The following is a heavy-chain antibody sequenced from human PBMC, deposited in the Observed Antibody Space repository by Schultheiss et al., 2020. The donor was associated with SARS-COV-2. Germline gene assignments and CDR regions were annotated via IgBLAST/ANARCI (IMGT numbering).Heavy chain of an antibody. CDR3: ARDPYDFWSGYPSGFDY. CDR2: ISGSGGST. CDR1: GFTFSSYA. D-gene: IGHD3-3*01. V-gene: IGHV3-23*01. Sequence: GGSLRLSCAASGFTFSSYAMHWVRQAPGKGLEWVSAISGSGGSTYYADSVKGRFTISRDNAKNSLYLQMNSLRAEDTAVYYCARDPYDFWSGYPSGFDYWGQGTLVTVSS. J-gene: IGHJ4*02.